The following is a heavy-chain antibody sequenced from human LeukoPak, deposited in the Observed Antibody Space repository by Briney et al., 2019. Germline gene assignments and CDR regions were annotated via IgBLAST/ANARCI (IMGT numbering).Heavy chain of an antibody. CDR2: IKQDGSKK. J-gene: IGHJ4*02. D-gene: IGHD3-22*01. CDR1: GFPFSSYW. Sequence: PGGSLRLSCVASGFPFSSYWMTWVRQAPGKGLEWVANIKQDGSKKSYVDSVKGRFTISRDNSKNTLYLQMNSLRAEDTAVYYCAKDSSMIRGYFDYWGQGILATVSS. CDR3: AKDSSMIRGYFDY. V-gene: IGHV3-7*03.